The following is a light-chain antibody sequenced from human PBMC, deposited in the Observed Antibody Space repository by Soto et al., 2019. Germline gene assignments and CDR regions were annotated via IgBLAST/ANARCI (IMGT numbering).Light chain of an antibody. CDR3: SSYACSNTYV. V-gene: IGLV2-8*01. CDR1: SSDVGGYNY. Sequence: QAALTQPPSASGSPGQSVTISCTGTSSDVGGYNYVSWYQHHPGKAPKLIIYEVTKRPSGVPDRFSGSKSGNTASLTVSGLQQEDEADYYCSSYACSNTYVFGTGTKLTVL. J-gene: IGLJ1*01. CDR2: EVT.